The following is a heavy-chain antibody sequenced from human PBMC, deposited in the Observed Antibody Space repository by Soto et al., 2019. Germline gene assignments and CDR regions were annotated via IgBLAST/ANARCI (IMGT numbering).Heavy chain of an antibody. V-gene: IGHV1-3*05. CDR1: GYTFTSYA. CDR2: INAGNGNT. D-gene: IGHD1-26*01. CDR3: ARVLVGATPVDY. Sequence: QVQLVQSGAEEKKPGASVKVSCKASGYTFTSYAMHWVRQAPGQRLEWMGWINAGNGNTKYSQKFQVRVLITKDTSASTAYMELRSLRSEDTAVYYCARVLVGATPVDYWGQGTLVTVSS. J-gene: IGHJ4*02.